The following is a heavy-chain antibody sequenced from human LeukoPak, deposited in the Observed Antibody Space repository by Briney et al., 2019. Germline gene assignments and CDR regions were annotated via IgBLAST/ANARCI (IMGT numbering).Heavy chain of an antibody. J-gene: IGHJ4*02. CDR2: IYYSGST. CDR3: ARDYGGYYDSSGPLGI. CDR1: GGSISSYY. Sequence: PSETLSLTCTVSGGSISSYYWSWIRQPPGKGLEWIGYIYYSGSTNYNPSLRSRVTISVDTSKNQFSLKLNSVTAADTAVYYCARDYGGYYDSSGPLGIWGQGTPVTVSS. D-gene: IGHD3-22*01. V-gene: IGHV4-59*01.